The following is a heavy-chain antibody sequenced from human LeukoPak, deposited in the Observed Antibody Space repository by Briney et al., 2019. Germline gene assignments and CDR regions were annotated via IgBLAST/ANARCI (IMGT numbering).Heavy chain of an antibody. J-gene: IGHJ6*03. D-gene: IGHD5-18*01. Sequence: GASVKVSCKASGGTFSSYAISWVRQAPGQGLEWMGGIIPIFGTANYAQKFQGRVTITTDESTSTAYMELSSLRSEDTAVYYCARDGGGCSYGYYYYYYMDVWGKGTTVTVSS. CDR3: ARDGGGCSYGYYYYYYMDV. CDR2: IIPIFGTA. V-gene: IGHV1-69*05. CDR1: GGTFSSYA.